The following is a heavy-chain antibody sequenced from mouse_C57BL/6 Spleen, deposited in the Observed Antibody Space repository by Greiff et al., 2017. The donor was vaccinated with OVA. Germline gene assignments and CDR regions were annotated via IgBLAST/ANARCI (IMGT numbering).Heavy chain of an antibody. D-gene: IGHD1-1*01. V-gene: IGHV1-4*01. CDR3: AREVLSTTVGAKGYFDV. CDR1: GYTFTSYT. CDR2: INPSSGYT. J-gene: IGHJ1*03. Sequence: QVQLQQSGAELARPGASVKMSCKASGYTFTSYTMHWVKQRPGQGLEWIGYINPSSGYTKYNQKFKDKATLTADKSSSTAYMQLSSLTSEDSAVYYGAREVLSTTVGAKGYFDVWGTGTTVTVSS.